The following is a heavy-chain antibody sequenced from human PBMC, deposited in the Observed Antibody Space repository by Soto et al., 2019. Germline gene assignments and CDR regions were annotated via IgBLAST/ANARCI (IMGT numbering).Heavy chain of an antibody. CDR2: IHYSGST. J-gene: IGHJ4*02. V-gene: IGHV4-59*01. Sequence: QVQLQESGPGLVKPSETLSLICTVSGVSISDYYWSWIRQPPGKGLEWIGYIHYSGSTDYDPSLRSLVTISVDSSKNHFSLELTSVTATDTAVYYCARDFGRHCSSTRCDPFYFDSWGQGTLVTVSS. D-gene: IGHD2-2*01. CDR1: GVSISDYY. CDR3: ARDFGRHCSSTRCDPFYFDS.